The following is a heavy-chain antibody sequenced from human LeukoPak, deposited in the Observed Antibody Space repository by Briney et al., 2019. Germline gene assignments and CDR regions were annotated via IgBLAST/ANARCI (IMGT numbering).Heavy chain of an antibody. Sequence: ASAALSLTCTVSGGSISSTTYYWPWIRQPPGMGLEGIGSVYYGETTYYNPSLESRVTISVDTSKNQFSLRLNSVTAADTAVYYCARHEASYFYYYMDVWGAGTTVIVSS. CDR3: ARHEASYFYYYMDV. CDR2: VYYGETT. V-gene: IGHV4-39*01. CDR1: GGSISSTTYY. J-gene: IGHJ6*03.